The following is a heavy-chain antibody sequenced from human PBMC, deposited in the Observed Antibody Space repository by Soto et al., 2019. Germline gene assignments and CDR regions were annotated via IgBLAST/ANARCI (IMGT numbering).Heavy chain of an antibody. Sequence: QLQLQESGPGLVKPSETLSLTCTVSGGSISSSSYSWGWIRQPPGKGLEWIGSIYYSGITYYNPSLKSRVSISVDTSKNQFSLKLSSVTAADTAVYYCARQEWLQPHYWGQGTLVTVSS. D-gene: IGHD5-12*01. CDR1: GGSISSSSYS. J-gene: IGHJ4*02. CDR3: ARQEWLQPHY. V-gene: IGHV4-39*01. CDR2: IYYSGIT.